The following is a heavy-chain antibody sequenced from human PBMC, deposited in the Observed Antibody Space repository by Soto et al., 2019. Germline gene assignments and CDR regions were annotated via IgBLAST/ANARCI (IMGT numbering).Heavy chain of an antibody. CDR1: GYTFTSYA. D-gene: IGHD6-13*01. J-gene: IGHJ3*02. V-gene: IGHV1-3*01. CDR3: ARDLYSSSWYVAFDI. CDR2: INADNGNT. Sequence: ASVKVSCKASGYTFTSYAMHWVRQAPGQRLEWMGWINADNGNTKYSQKFQGRVTVTRDTSASTAYMELSSLRSEDTAVYYCARDLYSSSWYVAFDIWGQGTMVTVSS.